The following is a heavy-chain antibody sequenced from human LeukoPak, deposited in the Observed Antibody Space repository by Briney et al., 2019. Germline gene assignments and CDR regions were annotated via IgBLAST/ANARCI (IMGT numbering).Heavy chain of an antibody. V-gene: IGHV3-23*01. J-gene: IGHJ4*02. D-gene: IGHD2-15*01. CDR3: AKIDFCSGGGCYSKWFDY. Sequence: GGSLTLLRAVSGFNFDIYGLSWVRHAPGEGREWVSSISASGVNSESAASIKGRFTISRDNSRNTLYIQMESLRADDTAVYYCAKIDFCSGGGCYSKWFDYWGQGTLVTVSS. CDR1: GFNFDIYG. CDR2: ISASGVNS.